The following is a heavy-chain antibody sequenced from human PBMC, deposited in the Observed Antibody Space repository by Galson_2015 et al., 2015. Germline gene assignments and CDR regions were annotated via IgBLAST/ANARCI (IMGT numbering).Heavy chain of an antibody. CDR1: GYSFTSYW. D-gene: IGHD7-27*01. V-gene: IGHV5-51*01. CDR2: IYPGDSDT. CDR3: ARRGDLDY. J-gene: IGHJ4*02. Sequence: QSGAEVKKPGESLTISCKGSGYSFTSYWIAWVRQTPGKGLEWMGIIYPGDSDTRYSPSFQGQVTLSADKSINTAYLQWNSLKASDTAMYFCARRGDLDYWGQGTLVTVSS.